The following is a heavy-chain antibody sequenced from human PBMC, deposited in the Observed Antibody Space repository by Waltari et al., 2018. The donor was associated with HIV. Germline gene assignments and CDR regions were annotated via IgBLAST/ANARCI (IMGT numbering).Heavy chain of an antibody. D-gene: IGHD3-9*01. CDR2: MRYDETDE. Sequence: VRLVESGGCVISPGGSLTLSCQMSGFNFSSLASHWVRQAPGKGLEWVAFMRYDETDEIYIESVKARFIVSRGNSSDTLVLQMNSLRLDDTATYFCAKDFKPRGLDPSYIDAWGQGTLVTVSS. CDR3: AKDFKPRGLDPSYIDA. V-gene: IGHV3-30*02. CDR1: GFNFSSLA. J-gene: IGHJ1*01.